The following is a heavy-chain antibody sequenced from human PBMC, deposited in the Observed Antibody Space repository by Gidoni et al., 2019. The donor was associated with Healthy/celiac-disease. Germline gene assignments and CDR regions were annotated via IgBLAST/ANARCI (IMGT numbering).Heavy chain of an antibody. D-gene: IGHD1-1*01. V-gene: IGHV3-9*01. CDR2: IRWNSGSI. CDR3: AKGYFYDYYGMDV. Sequence: EVQLVESGGGLVQPGRSLRLSCAASGCTLDDYAMPWVRQAPGKGLEWVSGIRWNSGSIGYAVSVKGRFTISRDNAKNSLYLQMNSLRAEDTALYYCAKGYFYDYYGMDVWGQGTTVTVSS. CDR1: GCTLDDYA. J-gene: IGHJ6*02.